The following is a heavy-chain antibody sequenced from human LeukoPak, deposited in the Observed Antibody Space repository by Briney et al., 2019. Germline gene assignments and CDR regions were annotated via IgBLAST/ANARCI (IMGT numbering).Heavy chain of an antibody. CDR2: FDPEDGET. CDR1: GYTLAELS. V-gene: IGHV1-24*01. Sequence: ASVKVSCKVSGYTLAELSMHWVRQAPGKGLEWMGGFDPEDGETIYAQKFQGRVTMTEDTSTDTAYMELSSLRSEDTAVYYCTIRFLDPEHLYYYGMDVWGQGTTVTVSS. CDR3: TIRFLDPEHLYYYGMDV. J-gene: IGHJ6*02. D-gene: IGHD3-3*01.